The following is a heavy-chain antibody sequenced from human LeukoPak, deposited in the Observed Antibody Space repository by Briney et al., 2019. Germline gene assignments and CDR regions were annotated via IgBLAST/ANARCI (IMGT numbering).Heavy chain of an antibody. D-gene: IGHD4-17*01. CDR2: MNPDSGNT. CDR3: AAYLPGDYSDR. J-gene: IGHJ5*02. Sequence: GASVRVSCKASEYTFNIYDINWVRQATGQGLEWMGWMNPDSGNTGFAQKVQGRVTMTRNTSITTAYMELSSLRSEDTAVYYCAAYLPGDYSDRWGQGTLVTVSS. CDR1: EYTFNIYD. V-gene: IGHV1-8*01.